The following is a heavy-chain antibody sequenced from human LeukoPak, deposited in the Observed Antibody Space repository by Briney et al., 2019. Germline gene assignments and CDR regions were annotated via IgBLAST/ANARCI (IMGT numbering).Heavy chain of an antibody. CDR3: ARDYCTRGGDCYKEDLFDP. D-gene: IGHD2-21*02. Sequence: ASVKVSCKASGYTFAIYGISWVRQAPGQGLEWMAWISPYDGDTNYAQNFEGRVTMTTETTTSTAYMELRSLRSDDTAIYYCARDYCTRGGDCYKEDLFDPWGQGTLVTVSS. V-gene: IGHV1-18*01. J-gene: IGHJ5*02. CDR2: ISPYDGDT. CDR1: GYTFAIYG.